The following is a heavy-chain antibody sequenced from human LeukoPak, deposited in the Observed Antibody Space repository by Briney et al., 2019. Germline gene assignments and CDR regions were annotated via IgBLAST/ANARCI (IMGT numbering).Heavy chain of an antibody. CDR2: IYSGGST. Sequence: SETLSLTCTVSGGSISSYYWSWIRQPAGEGLEWIGRIYSGGSTNYNPSLKSRVTMSVDSSNNQFSLKLSSVTAADTAVFYCARENTGSYREFDYWGQGTLVTVSS. CDR1: GGSISSYY. J-gene: IGHJ4*02. D-gene: IGHD1-26*01. V-gene: IGHV4-4*07. CDR3: ARENTGSYREFDY.